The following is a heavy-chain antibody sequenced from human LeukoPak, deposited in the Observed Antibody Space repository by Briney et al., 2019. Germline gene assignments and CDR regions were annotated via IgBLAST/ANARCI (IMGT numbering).Heavy chain of an antibody. Sequence: GGSLRLSCAASGFTFSSYAMHWVRQAPGKGLEWVAVISYDGSNKYYADSVKRRFTISRDNSKYTLYLQMNSLRAEDTAVYYCARDGANYYGSGSYHDYWGQGTLVTVSS. CDR3: ARDGANYYGSGSYHDY. V-gene: IGHV3-30*04. CDR1: GFTFSSYA. J-gene: IGHJ4*02. D-gene: IGHD3-10*01. CDR2: ISYDGSNK.